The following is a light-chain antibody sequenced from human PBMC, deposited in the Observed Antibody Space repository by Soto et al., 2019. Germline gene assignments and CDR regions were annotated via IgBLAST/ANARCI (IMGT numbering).Light chain of an antibody. Sequence: EIVMTQSPATLSVCTGERASLACRASQSASTDLAWYQHKPGQAPRLLIYGASTRATGIPATFSGSWSGTEFTLTIPSLQSEDFAVYYCQQYYEWPHTFGGGTKVDMK. CDR2: GAS. J-gene: IGKJ4*01. V-gene: IGKV3-15*01. CDR3: QQYYEWPHT. CDR1: QSASTD.